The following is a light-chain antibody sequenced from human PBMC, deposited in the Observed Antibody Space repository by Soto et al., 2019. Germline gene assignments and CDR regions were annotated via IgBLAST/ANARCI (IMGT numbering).Light chain of an antibody. V-gene: IGKV3-20*01. Sequence: EIEMTHSPATLSVSPWERATRSCRASQSVYSNVAWYQQKPGQAPRLLIYGASSRATGIPDRFSGSGSGTDFTLTISRLEPEDFAVYYCQQYGSSPLTFGQGTKVDIK. J-gene: IGKJ1*01. CDR1: QSVYSN. CDR2: GAS. CDR3: QQYGSSPLT.